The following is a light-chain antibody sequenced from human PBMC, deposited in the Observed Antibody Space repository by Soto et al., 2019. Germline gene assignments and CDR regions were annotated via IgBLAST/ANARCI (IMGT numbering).Light chain of an antibody. CDR2: AAS. J-gene: IGKJ5*01. Sequence: DIQMTQSPSSLSASVGDRVTITCRASQSISSYLNWYQQKPGKAPKLLIYAASSLQSGVPSRFSGSGSGTDFTLNISRLQPEDFATYYCQQSYSTPPITFGQGTRLEIK. CDR3: QQSYSTPPIT. CDR1: QSISSY. V-gene: IGKV1-39*01.